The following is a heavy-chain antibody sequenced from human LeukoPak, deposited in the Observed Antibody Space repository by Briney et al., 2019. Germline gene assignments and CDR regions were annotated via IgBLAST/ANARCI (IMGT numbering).Heavy chain of an antibody. CDR2: IIPILGIA. CDR1: GGTFSSYA. CDR3: ARDRGGARGYSYGTHFDY. J-gene: IGHJ4*02. V-gene: IGHV1-69*04. D-gene: IGHD5-18*01. Sequence: EASVTVSCKASGGTFSSYAISWVRQAPGQGLEWMGRIIPILGIANYAQKFQGRVTITADKSTSTAYMELSSLRSEDTAVYYCARDRGGARGYSYGTHFDYWGQGTLVTVSS.